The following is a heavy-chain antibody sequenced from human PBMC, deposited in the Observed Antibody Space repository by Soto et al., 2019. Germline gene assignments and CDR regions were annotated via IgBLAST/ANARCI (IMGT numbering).Heavy chain of an antibody. Sequence: GASVKVSCKASGYTFTAFYIHWVRQAPGQGLEWVAWIDPNTGGTSSAQRFQGRVAVTRDTSISTAYMELSRLTFDDAAVYYCAREYGGPESSGYAFATWGQGTMVTVSS. CDR3: AREYGGPESSGYAFAT. J-gene: IGHJ3*02. CDR2: IDPNTGGT. V-gene: IGHV1-2*02. CDR1: GYTFTAFY. D-gene: IGHD3-22*01.